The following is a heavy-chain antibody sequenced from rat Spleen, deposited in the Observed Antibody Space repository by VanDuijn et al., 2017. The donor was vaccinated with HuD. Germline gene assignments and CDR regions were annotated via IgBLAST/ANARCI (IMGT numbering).Heavy chain of an antibody. J-gene: IGHJ3*01. Sequence: EVQLVESGGGLVQPGRSLKLSCAASGFTFNNYWMTWIRQAPGKGLEWVASITNTGGSTYYPDSVKGRFTCSRDNAEGTLYLQMDSLRSEDTATYYCARALYGGSSELGWFAYWGQGTLVTVSS. CDR3: ARALYGGSSELGWFAY. V-gene: IGHV5-31*01. CDR1: GFTFNNYW. CDR2: ITNTGGST. D-gene: IGHD1-11*01.